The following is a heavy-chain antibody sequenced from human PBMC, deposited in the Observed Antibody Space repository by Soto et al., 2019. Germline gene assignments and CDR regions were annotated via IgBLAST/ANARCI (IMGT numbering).Heavy chain of an antibody. J-gene: IGHJ5*02. D-gene: IGHD1-26*01. CDR1: GGSLSGYY. CDR3: ARGLRGGAAT. CDR2: INRSGST. V-gene: IGHV4-34*01. Sequence: QVQLQQWGAGLLKPSETLSLTCAVYGGSLSGYYWSWISQPPGKGLEWIGEINRSGSTNYIPSLKSRVIISVDPSKNQFSLKLRSVTAADTAVYYCARGLRGGAATWGPGTLVTVSS.